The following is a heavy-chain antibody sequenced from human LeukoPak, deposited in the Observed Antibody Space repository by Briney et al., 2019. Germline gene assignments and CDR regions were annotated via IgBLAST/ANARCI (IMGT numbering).Heavy chain of an antibody. CDR3: ARENLAAAADY. J-gene: IGHJ4*02. CDR2: IRGDGSMT. V-gene: IGHV3-74*01. CDR1: EFTFSAYW. D-gene: IGHD6-25*01. Sequence: GGSLRLSCAASEFTFSAYWMHWVRQAPGKGLVWVSRIRGDGSMTNYADSVKGRFTISRDDAKNTLYLQMNSLRLEDTAVYYCARENLAAAADYWGQGTVVTVSS.